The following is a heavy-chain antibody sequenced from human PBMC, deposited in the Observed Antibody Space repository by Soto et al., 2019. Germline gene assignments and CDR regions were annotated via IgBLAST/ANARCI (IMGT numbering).Heavy chain of an antibody. CDR2: TYYRSKWFT. V-gene: IGHV6-1*01. CDR3: ARDHVGYCTSATCWDNSGWFDC. J-gene: IGHJ4*02. CDR1: GDSVSSNSAT. D-gene: IGHD2-2*01. Sequence: PSQTLSLTCAIAGDSVSSNSATWNWIRQSPSRGLEWLGRTYYRSKWFTDYPLSVKSRITISPDTSKNEFPLQLNSMTPEDTAVYFCARDHVGYCTSATCWDNSGWFDCWGQGTLVTVSS.